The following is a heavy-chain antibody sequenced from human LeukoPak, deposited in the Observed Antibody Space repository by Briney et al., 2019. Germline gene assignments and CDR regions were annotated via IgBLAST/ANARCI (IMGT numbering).Heavy chain of an antibody. Sequence: ASVKVSCKASGYTFTGYYMHWVRQAPGQGLEWMGWINPNSGGTSYAQKFQGRVTMTRDTSISTAYMELSRLRSDDTAVYYCSREGYSSGNFDYWGQGTLVTVSS. V-gene: IGHV1-2*02. CDR1: GYTFTGYY. CDR3: SREGYSSGNFDY. CDR2: INPNSGGT. D-gene: IGHD6-19*01. J-gene: IGHJ4*02.